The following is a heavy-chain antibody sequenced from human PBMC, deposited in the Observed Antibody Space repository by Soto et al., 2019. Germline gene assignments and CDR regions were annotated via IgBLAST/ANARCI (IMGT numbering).Heavy chain of an antibody. J-gene: IGHJ6*02. CDR3: ARPSRTYYRGGMDV. Sequence: QVQLVESGGGLVKPGGSLRLSCAASGFTFSDYYMSWIRQAPGKGLEWGSYISSSSSNTNYADSVKSRFTISKDNAKNSLYLQMNSLRAEDTAVYYCARPSRTYYRGGMDVWGQGTTVTVSS. D-gene: IGHD1-26*01. CDR1: GFTFSDYY. V-gene: IGHV3-11*06. CDR2: ISSSSSNT.